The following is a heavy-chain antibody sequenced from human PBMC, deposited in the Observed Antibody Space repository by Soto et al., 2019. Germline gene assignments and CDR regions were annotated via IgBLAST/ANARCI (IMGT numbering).Heavy chain of an antibody. Sequence: GGSLRLSCASSGFTFSSYGMHWVRQAPGKGLEWVAVIWYDGSNKYYADSVKGRFTISRDNSKNTLYLQMNSLRAEDTAVYYCARDTDDFWSGYYSDWGQGTLVTVCS. V-gene: IGHV3-33*01. D-gene: IGHD3-3*01. CDR2: IWYDGSNK. CDR3: ARDTDDFWSGYYSD. J-gene: IGHJ4*02. CDR1: GFTFSSYG.